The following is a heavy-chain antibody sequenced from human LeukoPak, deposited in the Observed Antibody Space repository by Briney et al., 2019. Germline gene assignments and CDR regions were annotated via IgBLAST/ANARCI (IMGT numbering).Heavy chain of an antibody. Sequence: GGSLRLSCVASGFTFSYYRMNWVRQAPGKGLEWVSYINSISGEIWYADSVKGRFTISRDDAKNSLYLQMNSLRDEDTAVYYCARDHGYAFDYWGQGTLVTVSS. CDR3: ARDHGYAFDY. CDR2: INSISGEI. J-gene: IGHJ4*02. D-gene: IGHD5-12*01. CDR1: GFTFSYYR. V-gene: IGHV3-48*02.